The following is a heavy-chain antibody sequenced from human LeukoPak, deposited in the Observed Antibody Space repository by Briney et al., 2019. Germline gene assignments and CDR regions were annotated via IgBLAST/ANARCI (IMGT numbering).Heavy chain of an antibody. V-gene: IGHV5-51*01. D-gene: IGHD2-15*01. CDR1: GYSFTSYW. Sequence: GESLKISCKGSGYSFTSYWIGWVRQMPGKGLEWMGIIYPGDSDTRYSPSFQGQVTISADKSIRTAYLQWSTLKASDTAMYYCPRAKGYCSGGSCYSFDPWGQGTLVTVSS. J-gene: IGHJ5*02. CDR3: PRAKGYCSGGSCYSFDP. CDR2: IYPGDSDT.